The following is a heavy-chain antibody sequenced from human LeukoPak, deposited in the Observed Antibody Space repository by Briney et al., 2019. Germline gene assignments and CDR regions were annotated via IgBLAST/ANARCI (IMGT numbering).Heavy chain of an antibody. CDR3: ARDRRLRLGELSYYMDV. CDR1: GFTFSSYE. J-gene: IGHJ6*03. CDR2: IRSSGSTI. Sequence: GGSLRLSCAASGFTFSSYEMNWVRQAPGKGLEWVSYIRSSGSTIYYADSVKGRFTISRDNAKNSLYLQMNSLRAEDTAVYYCARDRRLRLGELSYYMDVWGKGTTVTISS. D-gene: IGHD3-16*02. V-gene: IGHV3-48*03.